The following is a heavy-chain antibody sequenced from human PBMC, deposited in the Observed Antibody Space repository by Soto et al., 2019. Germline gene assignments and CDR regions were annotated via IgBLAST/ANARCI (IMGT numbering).Heavy chain of an antibody. D-gene: IGHD2-15*01. Sequence: GGSLSLSCAASGFPFSSYAMGWVRQAPGKGLEWVSAISGSGGSTYYADSVKGRFTISRDNSKNTLYLQMNSLRAEDTAVYYCAKEYPDVVVAATVDYWGQGTLVTVSS. CDR3: AKEYPDVVVAATVDY. J-gene: IGHJ4*02. CDR1: GFPFSSYA. V-gene: IGHV3-23*01. CDR2: ISGSGGST.